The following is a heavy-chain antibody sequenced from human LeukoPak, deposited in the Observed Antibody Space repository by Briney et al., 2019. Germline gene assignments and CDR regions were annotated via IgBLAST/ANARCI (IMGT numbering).Heavy chain of an antibody. Sequence: SETLSLTCTVSGGSISSYYWSWIRQPPGKGLEWIGYIYYSGSTNYNPSLKSRVTISVDTSKNQFSLKLSSVTAADTAVYYRAANRLGYCSSTSCGALDYWGQGTLVTVSS. CDR2: IYYSGST. V-gene: IGHV4-59*01. J-gene: IGHJ4*02. CDR3: AANRLGYCSSTSCGALDY. CDR1: GGSISSYY. D-gene: IGHD2-2*01.